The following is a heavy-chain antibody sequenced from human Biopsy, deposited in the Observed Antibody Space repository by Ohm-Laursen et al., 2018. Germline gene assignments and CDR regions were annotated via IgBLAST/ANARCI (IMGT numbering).Heavy chain of an antibody. CDR2: LFTSGTT. J-gene: IGHJ4*02. V-gene: IGHV4-4*07. Sequence: GTLSLTWIVSGGSINSYYWSWMRQPAGKGLEWIGRLFTSGTTNYSPSLNNRVTMSVDTSKNQFSLRLPSVTAADTAVYYCVRGGSGSFPFDYWGPGTLVTVSS. CDR3: VRGGSGSFPFDY. CDR1: GGSINSYY. D-gene: IGHD3-10*01.